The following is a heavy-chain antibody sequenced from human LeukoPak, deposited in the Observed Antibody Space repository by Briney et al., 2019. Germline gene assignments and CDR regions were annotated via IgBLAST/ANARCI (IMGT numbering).Heavy chain of an antibody. D-gene: IGHD5-18*01. V-gene: IGHV3-7*01. CDR2: IKQDGSEK. CDR1: GFTFSSYW. Sequence: GGSLRLSCAASGFTFSSYWMSWVRQAPGKGLEWVANIKQDGSEKYYVDSVKGRFTVSRDNAKNSLYLQMNSLRAEDTAVYYCARVLIQLSPYYYYYYMDVWGKGTTVTVSS. J-gene: IGHJ6*03. CDR3: ARVLIQLSPYYYYYYMDV.